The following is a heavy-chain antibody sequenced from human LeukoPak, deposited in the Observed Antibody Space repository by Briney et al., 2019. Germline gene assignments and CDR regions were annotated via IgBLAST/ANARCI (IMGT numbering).Heavy chain of an antibody. CDR2: MNPNSGNT. J-gene: IGHJ6*02. CDR1: GYTFTIYD. CDR3: ARGNSPGGYYGMDV. V-gene: IGHV1-8*01. Sequence: ASVKVSCKASGYTFTIYDINWVRQATGQGLEWMGWMNPNSGNTGYAQKFQGRVTMTRNTSISTAYMELSSLRSEDTAVYYCARGNSPGGYYGMDVWGQGTTVTVSS. D-gene: IGHD3-10*01.